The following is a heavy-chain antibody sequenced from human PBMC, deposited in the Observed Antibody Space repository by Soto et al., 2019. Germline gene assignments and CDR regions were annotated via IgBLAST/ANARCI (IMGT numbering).Heavy chain of an antibody. D-gene: IGHD5-18*01. Sequence: SETLSLTCTVSGGSISSYYWSWIRQPPGKGLEWIGYIYYSGSTNYNPSLKSRVTISVDTSKNQFSLKLSSVTAADTAVYYCARAGIQLCLKDWGQGTLVTVSS. CDR2: IYYSGST. V-gene: IGHV4-59*01. CDR1: GGSISSYY. J-gene: IGHJ4*02. CDR3: ARAGIQLCLKD.